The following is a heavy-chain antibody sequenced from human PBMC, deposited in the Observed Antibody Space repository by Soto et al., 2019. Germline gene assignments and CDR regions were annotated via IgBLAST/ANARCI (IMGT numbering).Heavy chain of an antibody. CDR2: ISWNSGSI. D-gene: IGHD2-2*01. Sequence: EVQLVESGGGLVQPGRSLRLSCAASGFTFDDYAMHWVRQAPGKGLAWVSGISWNSGSIGYADSVKGRFTISRDNAKNSLYLQMNSLRAEDTALYYCAKDAFAGVVPANAFDIWGQGTMVTVSS. CDR3: AKDAFAGVVPANAFDI. V-gene: IGHV3-9*01. CDR1: GFTFDDYA. J-gene: IGHJ3*02.